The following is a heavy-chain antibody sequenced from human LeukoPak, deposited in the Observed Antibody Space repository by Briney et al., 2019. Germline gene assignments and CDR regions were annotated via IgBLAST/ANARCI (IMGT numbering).Heavy chain of an antibody. CDR1: GFTFSSYA. V-gene: IGHV3-23*01. Sequence: GGSLRFSCAASGFTFSSYAMSWVRQAPGKGLEWVSAISGSGGSTYYADSVKGRFTISRDNSKNTLYLQMNSLRAEDTAVYYCAKDSGGYGDYRGLFESWGQGTLVTVSS. D-gene: IGHD4-17*01. CDR2: ISGSGGST. CDR3: AKDSGGYGDYRGLFES. J-gene: IGHJ5*01.